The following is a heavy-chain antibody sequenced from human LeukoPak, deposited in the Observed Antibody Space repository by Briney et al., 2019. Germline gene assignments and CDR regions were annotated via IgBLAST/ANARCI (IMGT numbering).Heavy chain of an antibody. D-gene: IGHD2-21*02. V-gene: IGHV3-21*01. CDR3: ARGLDGTYCGGDCYPAY. CDR2: ISSTSNYT. J-gene: IGHJ4*02. Sequence: GGSLRLSCEVSGFTFSSYSMIWVRQAPGKGLEWVSSISSTSNYTHYVDSVKGRFTISRDNAKNSLYLQMNSLRGEDTAVYYCARGLDGTYCGGDCYPAYWGQGTLVTVSS. CDR1: GFTFSSYS.